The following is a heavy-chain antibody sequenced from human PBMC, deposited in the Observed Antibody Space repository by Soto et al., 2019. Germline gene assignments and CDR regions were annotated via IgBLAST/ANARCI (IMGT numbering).Heavy chain of an antibody. CDR3: TTGLEGDS. J-gene: IGHJ1*01. Sequence: EVQLVESGGGLVKPGGSLRLSCAASGFTFNNAWMNWVRQGPGKGLEWVGRIKSKADGGTIDYATPVKGRFTISRDDLKKMLHLQMNSLKTEDTAVYYFTTGLEGDSWGQGTLVTVSS. CDR1: GFTFNNAW. CDR2: IKSKADGGTI. V-gene: IGHV3-15*07. D-gene: IGHD3-16*01.